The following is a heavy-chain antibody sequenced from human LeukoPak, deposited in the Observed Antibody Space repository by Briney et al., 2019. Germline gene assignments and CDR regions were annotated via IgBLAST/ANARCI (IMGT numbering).Heavy chain of an antibody. Sequence: GGSLRLSCAAAVLTFRSYSMNWVRQAPGKGLEWVSSISSSSSYIYYADSVKGRFTISRDNAKNSLYLQMNSLRAEDTVVYYCARTYYYGSGSYYRWGQGTLVTVSS. CDR3: ARTYYYGSGSYYR. CDR2: ISSSSSYI. V-gene: IGHV3-21*01. CDR1: VLTFRSYS. D-gene: IGHD3-10*01. J-gene: IGHJ4*02.